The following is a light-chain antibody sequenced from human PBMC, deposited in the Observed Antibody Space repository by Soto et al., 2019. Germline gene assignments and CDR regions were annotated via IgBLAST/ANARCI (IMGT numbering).Light chain of an antibody. CDR2: NTN. J-gene: IGLJ3*02. V-gene: IGLV8-61*01. CDR3: VLYMGGGIWV. Sequence: QTVVTQEPSFSVSPGGTVTLTCGLNSGSVSTNTYPSWYQRTPGRAPRTLIYNTNTRSSGVPDRFSGSILGNKAALTITGAQADDESDYYCVLYMGGGIWVFGGGTKLTVL. CDR1: SGSVSTNTY.